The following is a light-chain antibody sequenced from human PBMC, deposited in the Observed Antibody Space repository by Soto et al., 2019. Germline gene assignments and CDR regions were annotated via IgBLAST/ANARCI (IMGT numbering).Light chain of an antibody. CDR1: SSDAGGYNR. CDR2: DVS. Sequence: QSALTQPPSVSGSPGQSVAISCTGTSSDAGGYNRVSWYQQAPGKAPKLLIYDVSNRPSGGSTRFSGSKSGNTASLTISGLQAEDEADYYCTSYASGSAYVFGPGTKVTVL. J-gene: IGLJ1*01. CDR3: TSYASGSAYV. V-gene: IGLV2-18*02.